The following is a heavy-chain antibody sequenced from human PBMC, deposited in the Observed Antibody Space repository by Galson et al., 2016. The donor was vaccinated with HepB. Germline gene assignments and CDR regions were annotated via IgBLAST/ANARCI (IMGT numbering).Heavy chain of an antibody. Sequence: LTCTVSGGSINSGAYNWNWLRQPAGKGLEWIGRVFSSGNTNYNPSPKSRVTVSMDTSKNQFSLKMTSVTAADTAVYFCARDYGAYAKASFDIWGQGTMVTVSS. V-gene: IGHV4-61*02. J-gene: IGHJ3*02. CDR2: VFSSGNT. D-gene: IGHD4-17*01. CDR1: GGSINSGAYN. CDR3: ARDYGAYAKASFDI.